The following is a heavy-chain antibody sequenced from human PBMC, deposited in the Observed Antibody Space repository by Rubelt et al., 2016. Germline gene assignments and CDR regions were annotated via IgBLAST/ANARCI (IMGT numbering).Heavy chain of an antibody. J-gene: IGHJ4*02. CDR2: ISGGGGST. Sequence: VQLVESGGGVVQPGRSLRLSCAASGFTFSNYFMSWVRQAPGKGLEWVSAISGGGGSTYYADSVKGRFTISRDNSKNTLCRQRNSRRAEDRAVYYGARHRYDFWSGFFSGYWGQGTLVTVAS. D-gene: IGHD3-3*01. V-gene: IGHV3-23*04. CDR1: GFTFSNYF. CDR3: ARHRYDFWSGFFSGY.